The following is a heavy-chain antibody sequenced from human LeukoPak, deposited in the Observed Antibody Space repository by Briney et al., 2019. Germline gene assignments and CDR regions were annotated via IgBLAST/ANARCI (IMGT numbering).Heavy chain of an antibody. Sequence: GGSLRLPCAASGFTFSSYWMSWVRQAPGKGLEWVANIKQDGGEKYYADPVQGRFTVSRDNAKKSLYLQMNSLRAEDTAVYYCARMGGSYGYWGQGTLVTVSS. CDR2: IKQDGGEK. V-gene: IGHV3-7*01. CDR3: ARMGGSYGY. J-gene: IGHJ4*02. D-gene: IGHD1-26*01. CDR1: GFTFSSYW.